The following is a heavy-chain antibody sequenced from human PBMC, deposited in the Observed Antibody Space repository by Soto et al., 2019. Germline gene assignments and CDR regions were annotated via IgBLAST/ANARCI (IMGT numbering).Heavy chain of an antibody. CDR2: INTYNDDT. Sequence: QVQLVQSGAEVREPGASVKVSCKASRYAFSNYGINWVRQAPGQGLEWMGWINTYNDDTDYAQNLKGRVTMTTDTSTSTAYMELTSLRSDDTAVYYCAREPYSSGWYRRSDCPRLDYWGQGTLVTVSS. D-gene: IGHD6-19*01. J-gene: IGHJ4*02. CDR3: AREPYSSGWYRRSDCPRLDY. V-gene: IGHV1-18*01. CDR1: RYAFSNYG.